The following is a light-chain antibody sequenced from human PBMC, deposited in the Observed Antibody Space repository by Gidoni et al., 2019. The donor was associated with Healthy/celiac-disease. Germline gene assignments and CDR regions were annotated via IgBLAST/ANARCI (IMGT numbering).Light chain of an antibody. CDR2: GAF. J-gene: IGKJ2*01. V-gene: IGKV3-20*01. CDR1: QSVSSSY. Sequence: EIVLTQTPGTLSLSPGERATLSCRASQSVSSSYLAWYQQKPGQAPMLLIYGAFSRAAGIPDKFSGSGSGTDFTLTISRLEPEDFAVYYCQQYGSSPLTFXQXTKLEIK. CDR3: QQYGSSPLT.